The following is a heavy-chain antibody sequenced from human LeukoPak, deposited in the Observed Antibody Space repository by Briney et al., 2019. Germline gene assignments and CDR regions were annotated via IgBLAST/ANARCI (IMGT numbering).Heavy chain of an antibody. CDR1: GFTFSSYS. V-gene: IGHV3-48*01. Sequence: GGSLRLSCAASGFTFSSYSMNWVRQAPGKGLEWVSYISSSSSTIYYADSVKGRFTISRDNAKNSLYLQMNSLRAEDTAVYYCAREIYSYGYGYYYYMDVWGKGTTVTVSS. CDR3: AREIYSYGYGYYYYMDV. J-gene: IGHJ6*03. D-gene: IGHD5-18*01. CDR2: ISSSSSTI.